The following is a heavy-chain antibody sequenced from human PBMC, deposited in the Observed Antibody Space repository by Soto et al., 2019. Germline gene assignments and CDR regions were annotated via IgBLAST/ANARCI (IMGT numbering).Heavy chain of an antibody. CDR3: AREGAGIAAAGTRAYYYYGMNV. J-gene: IGHJ6*02. Sequence: SETLSLTCTVSGGSISSYYWSWIRQPPGKGLEWIGYIYYSGSTNYNPSLKSRVTISVDTSKNQFSLKLSSVTAADTAVYYCAREGAGIAAAGTRAYYYYGMNVWGQGTTVTVSS. D-gene: IGHD6-13*01. V-gene: IGHV4-59*01. CDR1: GGSISSYY. CDR2: IYYSGST.